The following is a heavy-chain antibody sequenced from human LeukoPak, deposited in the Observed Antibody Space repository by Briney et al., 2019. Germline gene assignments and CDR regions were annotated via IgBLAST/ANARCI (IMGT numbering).Heavy chain of an antibody. CDR2: ISGGGANA. CDR1: GFPLRSYA. D-gene: IGHD3-10*01. Sequence: GGSLRLSCAASGFPLRSYAMNWVRQAPGKGLERVSVISGGGANAHYADSVKGRFTISRDNSKSTVFLQMNSLRVEDTAVYYCAKSRRGVIIDESDYWGQGTLVTVSS. J-gene: IGHJ4*02. V-gene: IGHV3-23*01. CDR3: AKSRRGVIIDESDY.